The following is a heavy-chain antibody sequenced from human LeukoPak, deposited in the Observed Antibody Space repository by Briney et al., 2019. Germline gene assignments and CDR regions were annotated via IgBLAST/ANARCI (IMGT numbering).Heavy chain of an antibody. CDR3: ARASEWELSL. CDR1: GGSIRSSSYY. D-gene: IGHD1-26*01. J-gene: IGHJ4*02. Sequence: SETLSLTCIVSGGSIRSSSYYWSWIRQPAGKGLEWIGRIYISGSTNYNPSLKSRVTMSVDTSKNQFSLKLSSVTAADTAVYYCARASEWELSLWGQGTLVTVST. CDR2: IYISGST. V-gene: IGHV4-61*02.